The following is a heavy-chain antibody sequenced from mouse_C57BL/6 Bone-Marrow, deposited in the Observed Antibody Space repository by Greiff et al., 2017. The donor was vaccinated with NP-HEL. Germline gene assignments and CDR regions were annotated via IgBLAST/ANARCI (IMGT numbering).Heavy chain of an antibody. CDR3: ARWGWLLRAMDY. CDR2: INPSNGGT. D-gene: IGHD2-3*01. J-gene: IGHJ4*01. CDR1: GYTFTSYW. Sequence: QVQLQQSGTELVKPGASVKLSCKASGYTFTSYWMHWVKQRPGQGLEWIGNINPSNGGTNYNEKFKSKATLTVDKSSSTAYMQLSSLTSEDSAVYYCARWGWLLRAMDYWGQGTSVTVSS. V-gene: IGHV1-53*01.